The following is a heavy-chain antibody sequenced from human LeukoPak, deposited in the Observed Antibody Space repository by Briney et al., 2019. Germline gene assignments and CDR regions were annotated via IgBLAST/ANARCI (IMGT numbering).Heavy chain of an antibody. V-gene: IGHV4-31*03. D-gene: IGHD2-2*03. CDR1: GGSISSGGVW. CDR2: ISYSGST. Sequence: SQTLSLTCTVSGGSISSGGVWWNWSRQHPEKGLEWIGYISYSGSTYYNPSLKSRIAISVDTSKTQFSLRLSSVTAADTAVYFCARGLPPLVYGWDSWGQGTLVTVSS. J-gene: IGHJ4*02. CDR3: ARGLPPLVYGWDS.